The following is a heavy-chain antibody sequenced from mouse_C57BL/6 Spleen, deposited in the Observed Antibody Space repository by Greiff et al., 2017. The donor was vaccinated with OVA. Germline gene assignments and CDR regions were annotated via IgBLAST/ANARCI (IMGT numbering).Heavy chain of an antibody. J-gene: IGHJ1*03. V-gene: IGHV1-15*01. CDR1: GYTFTDYE. CDR2: IDPETGGT. Sequence: VKLVESGAELVRPGASVTLSCKASGYTFTDYEMHWVKQTPVHGLEWIGAIDPETGGTAYNQKFKGKAILTADKSSSTAYMELRSLTSEDSAVYYCTRDEGYHWYFDVWGTGTTVTVSS. D-gene: IGHD2-3*01. CDR3: TRDEGYHWYFDV.